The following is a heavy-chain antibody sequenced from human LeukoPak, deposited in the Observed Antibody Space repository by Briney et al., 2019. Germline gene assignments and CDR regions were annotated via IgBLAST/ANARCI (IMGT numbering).Heavy chain of an antibody. D-gene: IGHD6-19*01. CDR3: AKDSMGYSSGWFDY. Sequence: GGSLRLSCAASGFTFDDYAMHWVRQAPGKGLEWVSGISWNSGSIGYADSVKGRFTISRDNAKNSLYLQINSLRAEDMALYYCAKDSMGYSSGWFDYWGQGTLVTVSS. V-gene: IGHV3-9*03. J-gene: IGHJ4*02. CDR2: ISWNSGSI. CDR1: GFTFDDYA.